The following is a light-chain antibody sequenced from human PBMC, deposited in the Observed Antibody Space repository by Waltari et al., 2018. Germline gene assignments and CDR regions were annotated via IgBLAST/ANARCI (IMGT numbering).Light chain of an antibody. J-gene: IGKJ1*01. Sequence: EIVLTQSPGTLSLSPGERAPLSCRASQRVSRALAWYQQKPGQAPRLLIYGTSNRATGIPDRFSGSGSGTDFSLTISRLEPEDVAVYFCQHYVRLPATFGQGTKVEIK. CDR2: GTS. V-gene: IGKV3-20*01. CDR3: QHYVRLPAT. CDR1: QRVSRA.